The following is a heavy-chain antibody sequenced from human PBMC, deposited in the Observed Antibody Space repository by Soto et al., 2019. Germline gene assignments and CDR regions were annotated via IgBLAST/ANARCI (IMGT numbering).Heavy chain of an antibody. D-gene: IGHD2-15*01. J-gene: IGHJ4*02. CDR3: AKRRGAGGHFDY. CDR2: VSIGGST. V-gene: IGHV3-23*01. Sequence: PXVSLRLSCAASGFTFSSYAMGWVRQGPGKGLEWVAVVSIGGSTHYADSVRGRFTISRDNSKNTLSLQMNSLTAEDTAVYFCAKRRGAGGHFDYWGQGALVTVSS. CDR1: GFTFSSYA.